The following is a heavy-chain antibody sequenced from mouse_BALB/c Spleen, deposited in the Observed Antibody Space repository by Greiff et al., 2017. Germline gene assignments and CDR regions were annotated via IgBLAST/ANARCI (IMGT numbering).Heavy chain of an antibody. Sequence: VQLQQSGAELMKPGASVKISCKATGYTFSSYWIEWVKQRPGHGLEWIGEILPGSGSTNYNEKFKGKATFTADTSSNTAYMQLSSLTSEDSAVYYCARLLYDYDFDYWGQGTTLTVSS. D-gene: IGHD2-4*01. CDR2: ILPGSGST. CDR1: GYTFSSYW. V-gene: IGHV1-9*01. J-gene: IGHJ2*01. CDR3: ARLLYDYDFDY.